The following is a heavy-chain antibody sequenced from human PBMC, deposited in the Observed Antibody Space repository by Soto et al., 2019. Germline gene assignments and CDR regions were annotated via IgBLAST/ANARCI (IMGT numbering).Heavy chain of an antibody. Sequence: QITLKESGPTLLKPTQTLTLTCTFSGFSLSSNAVGVNWIRQPPGKALEWLALIYWNDDNHYSPSLRSRLTITKDTSKNQVVLTMTNVDPVDIATYYCAHGSGWLSDYWGQGTLVTVSS. CDR2: IYWNDDN. D-gene: IGHD6-19*01. J-gene: IGHJ4*02. V-gene: IGHV2-5*01. CDR3: AHGSGWLSDY. CDR1: GFSLSSNAVG.